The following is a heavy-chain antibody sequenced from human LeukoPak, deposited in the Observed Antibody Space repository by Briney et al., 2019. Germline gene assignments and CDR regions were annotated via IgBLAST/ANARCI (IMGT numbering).Heavy chain of an antibody. CDR2: ISSNGGST. CDR3: ARVWFGSDLFDY. V-gene: IGHV3-64*01. Sequence: GGSLRLSCAASGFTFSGYAMHWVRQAPGKGLEYVSAISSNGGSTYYGNSVKGRFTISRDNSKNTLYLQMGSLRAEDTAVYYCARVWFGSDLFDYWGQGTLVTVSS. CDR1: GFTFSGYA. J-gene: IGHJ4*02. D-gene: IGHD3-10*01.